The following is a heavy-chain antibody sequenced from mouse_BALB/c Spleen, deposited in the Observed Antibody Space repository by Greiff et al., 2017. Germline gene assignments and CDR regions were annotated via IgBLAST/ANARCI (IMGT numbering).Heavy chain of an antibody. Sequence: EVHLVESGGDLVKPGGSLKLSCAASGFTFSSYGMSWVRQTPDKRLEWVATISSGGSYTYYPDSVKGRFTISRDNAKNTLYLQMSSLKSEDTAMYYCARLDGDDYFDYWGQGTTLTVSS. CDR1: GFTFSSYG. CDR3: ARLDGDDYFDY. J-gene: IGHJ2*01. V-gene: IGHV5-6*01. CDR2: ISSGGSYT.